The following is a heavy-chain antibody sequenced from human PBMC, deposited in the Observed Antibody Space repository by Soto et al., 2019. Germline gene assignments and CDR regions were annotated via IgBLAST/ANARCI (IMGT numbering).Heavy chain of an antibody. V-gene: IGHV1-69*13. D-gene: IGHD2-2*01. CDR2: IIPIFGTA. CDR3: ARKYQGFVDRAYWDFDL. J-gene: IGHJ2*01. Sequence: SVKVSCKASGGTFSSYAISWVRQAPGQGLEWMGGIIPIFGTANYAQRFQGRVTSTADESTSTAYMELSSLRSEDTAVYYCARKYQGFVDRAYWDFDLWGRGTLVTVSS. CDR1: GGTFSSYA.